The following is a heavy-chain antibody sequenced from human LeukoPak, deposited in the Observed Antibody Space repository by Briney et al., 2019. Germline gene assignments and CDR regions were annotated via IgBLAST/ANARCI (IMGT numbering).Heavy chain of an antibody. J-gene: IGHJ6*02. D-gene: IGHD6-13*01. V-gene: IGHV1-18*01. CDR3: AREKSLGTAAAGIYCYYGMDV. CDR1: GYTFTIYG. CDR2: ISAYNGNT. Sequence: GASVKVSCTASGYTFTIYGISWVRQAPGQGLEWMGWISAYNGNTNYAQKLQGRVTMTTDTSTSTAYMELRSLRSDDTAVYYCAREKSLGTAAAGIYCYYGMDVWGQGTTVTVSS.